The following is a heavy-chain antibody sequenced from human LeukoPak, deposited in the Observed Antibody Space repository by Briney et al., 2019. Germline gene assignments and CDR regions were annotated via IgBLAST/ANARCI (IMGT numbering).Heavy chain of an antibody. D-gene: IGHD2-21*02. Sequence: PGGSLRLSCAASGFTVSSNYVGWVRQAPGKGLEWVSVIYRDGSTYYADSVKGRFTISRDNSKNTLCLQMNNLRVEDTAVYYCARVMTAITNWFDPWGQGTLVTVSS. CDR3: ARVMTAITNWFDP. CDR2: IYRDGST. J-gene: IGHJ5*02. V-gene: IGHV3-66*01. CDR1: GFTVSSNY.